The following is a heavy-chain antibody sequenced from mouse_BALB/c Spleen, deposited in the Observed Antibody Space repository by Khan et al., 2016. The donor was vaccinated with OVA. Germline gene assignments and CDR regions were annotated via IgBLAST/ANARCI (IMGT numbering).Heavy chain of an antibody. D-gene: IGHD2-4*01. V-gene: IGHV5-6*01. J-gene: IGHJ3*01. CDR3: TRLAYYDISEGLAY. Sequence: EVELVESGGDLVKPGGSLKLSCAASGFTFSTYGMSWVRQTPDKRLVWVATVSTGGSYTYYPDSVKGRFTISRDTAKNTLYLQMSALKSEDTAMFYCTRLAYYDISEGLAYWGQGTRVTVSA. CDR1: GFTFSTYG. CDR2: VSTGGSYT.